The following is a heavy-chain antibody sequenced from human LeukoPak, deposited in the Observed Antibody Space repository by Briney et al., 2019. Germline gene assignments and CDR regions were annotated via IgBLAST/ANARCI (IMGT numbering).Heavy chain of an antibody. D-gene: IGHD1-26*01. CDR1: GGSISGYY. CDR2: IYISGYT. CDR3: ARSTGSYFYFDY. J-gene: IGHJ4*02. Sequence: SETLSLTCTVSGGSISGYYWSWIRQPAGKGLEWIGRIYISGYTNYNPSFKSRVTISVDTSKNQFSLKLSSVTAADTAVYYCARSTGSYFYFDYWGQGTLVTVSS. V-gene: IGHV4-4*07.